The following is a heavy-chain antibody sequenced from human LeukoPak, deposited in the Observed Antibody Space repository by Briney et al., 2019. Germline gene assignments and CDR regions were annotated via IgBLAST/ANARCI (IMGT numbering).Heavy chain of an antibody. CDR1: GFTFSSYA. J-gene: IGHJ6*03. Sequence: PGGSLRLSCAASGFTFSSYAMHWVRQAPGKGLEWVAVISYDGSNKYYADSVKGRFTISRDNSKNTLYLQMNSLRAEDTAVYYCARDHVGQQRTGYYYYYYMDVWGKGTTVTVSS. CDR3: ARDHVGQQRTGYYYYYYMDV. CDR2: ISYDGSNK. V-gene: IGHV3-30*04. D-gene: IGHD6-13*01.